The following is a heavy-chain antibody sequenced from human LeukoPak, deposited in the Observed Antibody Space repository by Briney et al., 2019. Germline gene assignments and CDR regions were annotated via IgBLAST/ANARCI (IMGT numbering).Heavy chain of an antibody. Sequence: GGSLRLSCAASGFTFSSYSMNWVRQAPGKGLEWVSSISSSSSNIYYADSVKGRFTISRDNSKNTLYLQMNSLRAEDTAVYYCAKEYGYTYGEFDYWGQGTLVTVSS. D-gene: IGHD5-18*01. V-gene: IGHV3-21*04. CDR1: GFTFSSYS. J-gene: IGHJ4*02. CDR2: ISSSSSNI. CDR3: AKEYGYTYGEFDY.